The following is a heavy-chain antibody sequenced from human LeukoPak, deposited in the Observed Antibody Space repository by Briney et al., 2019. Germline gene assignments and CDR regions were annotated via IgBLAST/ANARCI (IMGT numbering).Heavy chain of an antibody. J-gene: IGHJ4*02. CDR2: MSYDGSNE. CDR3: ARAYYYGSESPRPFDY. Sequence: GGSLRLSCTASGFTFSTYVIHWVRQAPGKGLEWVAVMSYDGSNENYLDSVKGRFTISRDNSKNTLYLQMNSLRAEDTAVYYCARAYYYGSESPRPFDYWGQGTLVTVSS. D-gene: IGHD3-10*01. CDR1: GFTFSTYV. V-gene: IGHV3-30-3*01.